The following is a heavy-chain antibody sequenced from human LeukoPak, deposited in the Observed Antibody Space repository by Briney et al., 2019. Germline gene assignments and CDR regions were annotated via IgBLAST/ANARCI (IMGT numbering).Heavy chain of an antibody. D-gene: IGHD1-1*01. CDR1: GGSISSSSYY. J-gene: IGHJ4*02. CDR3: ARGNWNDVVGYYFDY. Sequence: SETLSLTCTVSGGSISSSSYYWGWIRQPPGKGLEWIGSIYYSGNTFYNPSLKSRVTISVDTSKNQFSLKLRSVTAADTAVYYCARGNWNDVVGYYFDYWGQGTLVTVSS. CDR2: IYYSGNT. V-gene: IGHV4-39*01.